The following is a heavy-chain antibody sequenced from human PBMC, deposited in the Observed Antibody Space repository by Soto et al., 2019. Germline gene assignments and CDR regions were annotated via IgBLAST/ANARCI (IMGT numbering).Heavy chain of an antibody. Sequence: GGSLRLSCAASGFTVSSYSMNWVRQAPGKGLEWVSYISSSSSTIYYADSVKGRFTISGDNAKNSLYLQMNSLRAEDTAVYYCVRGEWELNWFDPWGQGTLVTVAS. V-gene: IGHV3-48*04. D-gene: IGHD1-26*01. J-gene: IGHJ5*02. CDR2: ISSSSSTI. CDR3: VRGEWELNWFDP. CDR1: GFTVSSYS.